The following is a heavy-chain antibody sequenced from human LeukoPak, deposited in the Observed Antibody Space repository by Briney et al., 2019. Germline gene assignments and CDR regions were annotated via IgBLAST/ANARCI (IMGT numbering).Heavy chain of an antibody. V-gene: IGHV1-18*01. CDR1: GYTFTSYG. D-gene: IGHD6-13*01. Sequence: ASVKVSCKASGYTFTSYGISWVRQAPGQGLEWMGWISAYNGNTNYAQKLQGRVTMTTDTSTSTAYMELRSLRSDDTAVYYCARDCPHRGCSSWYYYYYGMDVWGQGTTVTVSS. CDR3: ARDCPHRGCSSWYYYYYGMDV. CDR2: ISAYNGNT. J-gene: IGHJ6*02.